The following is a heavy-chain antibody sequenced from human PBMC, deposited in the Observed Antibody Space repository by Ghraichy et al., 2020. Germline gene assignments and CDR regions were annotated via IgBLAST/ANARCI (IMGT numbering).Heavy chain of an antibody. D-gene: IGHD3-10*01. J-gene: IGHJ6*02. V-gene: IGHV4-34*01. CDR3: AREAGGSWYYSYGMDV. CDR2: ISPSGST. CDR1: GASFSGYY. Sequence: SETLSLTCAVYGASFSGYYWSWIRQPPGKGLEWIGEISPSGSTNYNPSLKSRVIISVDTSKNQFSLELSSVTAADTAVYYCAREAGGSWYYSYGMDVWGQGTTVTVSS.